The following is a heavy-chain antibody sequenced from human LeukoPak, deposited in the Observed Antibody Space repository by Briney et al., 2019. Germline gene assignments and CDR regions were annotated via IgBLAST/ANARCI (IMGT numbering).Heavy chain of an antibody. CDR3: APRIVGATVVDL. V-gene: IGHV3-23*01. D-gene: IGHD1-26*01. Sequence: PGGSLRLSCSASGFTFSSYAMSWVRQAPGRGLEWVSAICVSGGSTYYADSVKGRFTISRDNPKNTLYLQMNSLRAEDTAVYYCAPRIVGATVVDLWGRGTLVTVSS. CDR1: GFTFSSYA. CDR2: ICVSGGST. J-gene: IGHJ2*01.